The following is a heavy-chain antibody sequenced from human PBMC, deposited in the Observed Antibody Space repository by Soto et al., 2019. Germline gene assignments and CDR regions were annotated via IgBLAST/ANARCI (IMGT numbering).Heavy chain of an antibody. D-gene: IGHD4-17*01. CDR2: TSGGGDVA. CDR3: VKKSIGTVTNPVYWYFDL. Sequence: EVQLLESGGGLVQPGGSLRLSCAASGFTFISYAMSWVRQAPGKGLEWVSGTSGGGDVAFYAESVKGRFTISRDNSKNTLYLQMNSLRAEDTALYYCVKKSIGTVTNPVYWYFDLWGRGTLVTVSS. J-gene: IGHJ2*01. V-gene: IGHV3-23*01. CDR1: GFTFISYA.